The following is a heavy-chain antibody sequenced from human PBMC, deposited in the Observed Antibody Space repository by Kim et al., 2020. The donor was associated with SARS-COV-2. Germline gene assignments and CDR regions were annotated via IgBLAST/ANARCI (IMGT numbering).Heavy chain of an antibody. CDR3: ARDRSLPGFGGVIVIDYGMDV. J-gene: IGHJ6*02. V-gene: IGHV4-59*01. CDR1: GGSISSYY. Sequence: SETLSLTCTVSGGSISSYYWSWIRQPPGKGLEWIGYIYYSGSTNYNPSLKSRVTISVDTSKNQFSLKLSSVTAADTAVYYCARDRSLPGFGGVIVIDYGMDVWGQGTTVTVSS. CDR2: IYYSGST. D-gene: IGHD3-16*02.